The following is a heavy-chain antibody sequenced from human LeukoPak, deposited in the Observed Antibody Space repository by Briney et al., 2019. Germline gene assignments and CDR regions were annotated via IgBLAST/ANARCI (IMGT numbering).Heavy chain of an antibody. CDR2: INPNGGGT. CDR3: AREIGYSSGGY. D-gene: IGHD6-19*01. V-gene: IGHV1-2*06. Sequence: ASVKVSCKASGYTFTDYYIYWVRQAPGQGLEWMGRINPNGGGTNYAQKFRGRATMTRDTSISTAYMELRNLRSDDTAVYYCAREIGYSSGGYWGQGTLVTVSS. CDR1: GYTFTDYY. J-gene: IGHJ4*02.